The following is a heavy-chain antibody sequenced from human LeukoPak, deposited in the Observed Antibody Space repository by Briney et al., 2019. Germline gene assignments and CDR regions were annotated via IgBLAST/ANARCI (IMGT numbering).Heavy chain of an antibody. CDR2: ISSSGSTI. Sequence: PGGSLRLSCAASGFTFSDYYMSWIRQAPGKGLEWVSYISSSGSTIYYADSVKGRFTISRDNAKNSLYLQMNSLRAEDTAVYYCAREILRYFDERYMDVWGKGTTVTISS. J-gene: IGHJ6*03. CDR1: GFTFSDYY. V-gene: IGHV3-11*04. CDR3: AREILRYFDERYMDV. D-gene: IGHD3-9*01.